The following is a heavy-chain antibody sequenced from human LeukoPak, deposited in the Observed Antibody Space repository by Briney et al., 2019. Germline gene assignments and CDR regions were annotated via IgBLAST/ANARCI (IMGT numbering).Heavy chain of an antibody. CDR3: ARGSDSSWYFYFDY. CDR2: ISGSGGST. V-gene: IGHV3-23*01. J-gene: IGHJ4*02. CDR1: GFTFSSYA. D-gene: IGHD6-13*01. Sequence: PGGSLRLSCAASGFTFSSYAMSWVRQAPGKGLEWVSAISGSGGSTYYADSVKGRFTISRDNAKNSVYLQMNSLRAEDTALYYCARGSDSSWYFYFDYWGQGTLVTVSS.